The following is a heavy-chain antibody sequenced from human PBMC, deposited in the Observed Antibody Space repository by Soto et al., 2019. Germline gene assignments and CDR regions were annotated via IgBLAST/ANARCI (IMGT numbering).Heavy chain of an antibody. D-gene: IGHD5-12*01. V-gene: IGHV3-48*01. Sequence: SLRLSCAASGFTFSSYSMNWVRQAPGKGLEWVSYISPSSGNIHYADSVKGRFTISRDNAKNSLYLQMDSLRGEDTAVYYCARAAYNSGPGYWGQGTLVTVSS. CDR3: ARAAYNSGPGY. CDR2: ISPSSGNI. J-gene: IGHJ4*02. CDR1: GFTFSSYS.